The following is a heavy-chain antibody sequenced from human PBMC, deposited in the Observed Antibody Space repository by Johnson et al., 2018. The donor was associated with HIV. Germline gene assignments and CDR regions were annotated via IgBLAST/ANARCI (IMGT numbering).Heavy chain of an antibody. D-gene: IGHD3-22*01. CDR2: IWYDGSNK. CDR1: GFTFSDHY. CDR3: AKELADSSGYYADAFDI. J-gene: IGHJ3*02. Sequence: QVQLVESGGGLVKPGGSPRLSCAASGFTFSDHYMAWIRQAPGKGLEWVAVIWYDGSNKYYADSVKGRFTISRDNSKNTLYLQMNSLRAEDTAVYYCAKELADSSGYYADAFDIWGQGTMVTVSS. V-gene: IGHV3-33*06.